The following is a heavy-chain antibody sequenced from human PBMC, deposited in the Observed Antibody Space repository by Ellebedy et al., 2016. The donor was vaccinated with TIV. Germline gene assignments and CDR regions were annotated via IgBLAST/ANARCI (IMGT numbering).Heavy chain of an antibody. Sequence: AASVKGSCKASGYTFTTYTLHWVRQAPGQRLEGMGWINAGNGKTEYSQKFQDRVTFTRETSASTAYMELNGLRSEDTAVYYCARDVPYRAMAGYFEYWGLGTLVTVSS. CDR1: GYTFTTYT. V-gene: IGHV1-3*01. CDR2: INAGNGKT. D-gene: IGHD6-19*01. CDR3: ARDVPYRAMAGYFEY. J-gene: IGHJ4*02.